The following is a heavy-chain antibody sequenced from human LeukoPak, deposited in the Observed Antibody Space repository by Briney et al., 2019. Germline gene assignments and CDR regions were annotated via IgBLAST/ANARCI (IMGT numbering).Heavy chain of an antibody. D-gene: IGHD3-10*01. J-gene: IGHJ5*02. CDR1: GFTFTGYY. CDR3: ARALGYGSGSYSQPLNWFDP. V-gene: IGHV1-2*02. Sequence: ASVKVSCKASGFTFTGYYMHWVRQAPGQGLEWMGWINLSSGDTNFAQKFQGRVTMTSDTSISTAHMELSSLRSDDTAMYYCARALGYGSGSYSQPLNWFDPWGQGTLVTVSS. CDR2: INLSSGDT.